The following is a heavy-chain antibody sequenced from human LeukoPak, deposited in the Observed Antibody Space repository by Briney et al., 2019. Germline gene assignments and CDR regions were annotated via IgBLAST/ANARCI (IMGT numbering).Heavy chain of an antibody. CDR1: GFTFSSYG. Sequence: GGSLRLSCAASGFTFSSYGMHWVRQAPGKGLEWVAFIRYDGSNKYYADSVKGRFTISRDNAKNSLYLQMNSLRAEDTAVYYCAREGGKVVIASITFDYWGQGTLVTVSS. V-gene: IGHV3-30*02. CDR2: IRYDGSNK. J-gene: IGHJ4*02. D-gene: IGHD2-21*01. CDR3: AREGGKVVIASITFDY.